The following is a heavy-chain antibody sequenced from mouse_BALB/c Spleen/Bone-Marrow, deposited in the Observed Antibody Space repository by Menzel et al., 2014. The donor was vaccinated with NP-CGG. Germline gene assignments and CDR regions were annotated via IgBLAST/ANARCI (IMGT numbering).Heavy chain of an antibody. D-gene: IGHD1-2*01. V-gene: IGHV1-54*01. Sequence: VQGVESGAELVRPGTSVKVSCKASGYAFTNYLIEWVKQRPGQGLEWIGVINPGSGGTNYNEKFKNKATLTLDTSSSTAYMQLSSLTSDDSAVYFCARGGDYGFMDYWGQGTSVTVSS. CDR3: ARGGDYGFMDY. CDR1: GYAFTNYL. CDR2: INPGSGGT. J-gene: IGHJ4*01.